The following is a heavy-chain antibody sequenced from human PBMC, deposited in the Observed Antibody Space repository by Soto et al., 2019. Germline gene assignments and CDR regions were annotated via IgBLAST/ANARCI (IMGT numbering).Heavy chain of an antibody. Sequence: GGSLRLSCAASGFTFSSYGMHWVRQAPGKGLEWVAVIWYDGSNKYYADSVKGRFTISRDNSKNTLDLQMNSLRAEDTAVYYCARADYDAIWGSYRSPHWFDPWGQGTLVTVSS. J-gene: IGHJ5*02. D-gene: IGHD3-16*02. V-gene: IGHV3-33*01. CDR2: IWYDGSNK. CDR3: ARADYDAIWGSYRSPHWFDP. CDR1: GFTFSSYG.